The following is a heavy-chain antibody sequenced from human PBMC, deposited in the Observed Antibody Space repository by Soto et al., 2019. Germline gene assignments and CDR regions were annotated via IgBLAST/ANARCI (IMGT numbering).Heavy chain of an antibody. Sequence: LPETLSLTCAVYGGSFSGYYWTWIRQPPGTGLEWIGEINHSGSTNYNPSLKSRVTISVDTSKNQFSLKLTSVTAADTAVYYCARGAYGGNSGWFDPWGQGALVTVSS. J-gene: IGHJ5*02. CDR1: GGSFSGYY. V-gene: IGHV4-34*01. CDR3: ARGAYGGNSGWFDP. CDR2: INHSGST. D-gene: IGHD4-17*01.